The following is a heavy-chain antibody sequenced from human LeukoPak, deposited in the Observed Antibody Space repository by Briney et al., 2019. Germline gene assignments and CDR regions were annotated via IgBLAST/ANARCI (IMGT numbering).Heavy chain of an antibody. D-gene: IGHD2-21*02. CDR2: IYHSGST. J-gene: IGHJ5*02. CDR3: ARGGQPLLGNWFDP. CDR1: GYSISSGYY. Sequence: SETLSLTCTVSGYSISSGYYWGWIRQPPGKGLEWIGSIYHSGSTYYNPSLKSRVTISVDTSKNQLSMKLTSVTAADTAVYYCARGGQPLLGNWFDPWGRGTLVTVSS. V-gene: IGHV4-38-2*02.